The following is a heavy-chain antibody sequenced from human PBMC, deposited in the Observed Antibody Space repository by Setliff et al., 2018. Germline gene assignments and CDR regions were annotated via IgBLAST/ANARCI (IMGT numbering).Heavy chain of an antibody. CDR2: IYFTGNT. V-gene: IGHV4-39*01. J-gene: IGHJ5*02. CDR1: GGSVRTSSYY. CDR3: ARHGRFYDFTDYFPNWFDP. Sequence: SETLSLTCTVSGGSVRTSSYYWGLIRQSPGKGLEWIGSIYFTGNTYYSPSLKSRVTISADTSKNQFSLKLTSLTATDTAIYYCARHGRFYDFTDYFPNWFDPWGQGTLVTVS. D-gene: IGHD3-22*01.